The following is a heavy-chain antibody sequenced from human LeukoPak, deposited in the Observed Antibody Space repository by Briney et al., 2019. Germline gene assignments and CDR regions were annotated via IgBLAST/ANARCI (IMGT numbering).Heavy chain of an antibody. CDR3: ARSETFYYFDY. Sequence: SETLSLTCSVSGGSISSSSYYWGWIRQPPGKGLEWIGNIYYSGSTYYNPSLKSRVTISVDTSKNQFSLKVSSVTAAGTAVYYCARSETFYYFDYWGQGTLVTVSS. D-gene: IGHD2/OR15-2a*01. V-gene: IGHV4-39*07. CDR2: IYYSGST. J-gene: IGHJ4*02. CDR1: GGSISSSSYY.